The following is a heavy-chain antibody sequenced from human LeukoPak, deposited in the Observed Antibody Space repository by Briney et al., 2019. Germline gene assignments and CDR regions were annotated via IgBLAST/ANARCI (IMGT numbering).Heavy chain of an antibody. CDR2: ISGSDGST. Sequence: PGGFLRLSCAASGFTFTYYAMNWVRQAPGKGLEWVSAISGSDGSTYYADSVKGRFTISRDNSKNTLYLQMNSLRAEDTAVYYCAKAGDYSYFDYWGQGTLVTVSS. J-gene: IGHJ4*02. CDR1: GFTFTYYA. CDR3: AKAGDYSYFDY. V-gene: IGHV3-23*01. D-gene: IGHD4-11*01.